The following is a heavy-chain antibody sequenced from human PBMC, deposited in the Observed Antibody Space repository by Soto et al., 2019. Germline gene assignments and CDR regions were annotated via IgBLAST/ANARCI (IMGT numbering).Heavy chain of an antibody. CDR3: ARGFGGYYYYYGMDV. D-gene: IGHD2-15*01. J-gene: IGHJ6*02. CDR1: GFTFSSYA. Sequence: ESGGGVVQPGRSLRLSCAASGFTFSSYAMHWVRQAPGKGLEWVAVISYDGSNKYYADSVKGRFTISRDNSKNTLYLQMNSLRAEDTAVYYCARGFGGYYYYYGMDVWGQGTTVTVSS. CDR2: ISYDGSNK. V-gene: IGHV3-30-3*01.